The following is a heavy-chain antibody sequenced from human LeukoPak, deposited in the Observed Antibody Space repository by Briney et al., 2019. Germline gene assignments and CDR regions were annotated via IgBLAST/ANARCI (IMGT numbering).Heavy chain of an antibody. CDR2: INVEGTTT. CDR1: GFTFTRFW. J-gene: IGHJ4*02. D-gene: IGHD3-10*01. CDR3: TRGGEEPFDY. Sequence: PPGRSLRLSCAGSGFTFTRFWMHWVRQAPGKGLVWVSRINVEGTTTTYADSVEGRFTISRDENTLYLQMNHLRVDDTAVYYCTRGGEEPFDYWGQGTLVTVSS. V-gene: IGHV3-74*01.